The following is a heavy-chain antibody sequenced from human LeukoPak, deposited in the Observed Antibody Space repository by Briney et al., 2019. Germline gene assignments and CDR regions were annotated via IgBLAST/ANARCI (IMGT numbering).Heavy chain of an antibody. CDR2: INSDGSST. J-gene: IGHJ4*02. CDR1: GFTLSSYW. D-gene: IGHD4-17*01. CDR3: TRGALYGDYGD. Sequence: GGSLRLSCAASGFTLSSYWVQWVRQAPGKGLVGVSRINSDGSSTTYADSVKGRFTISRDNAKNTLYLQMNSLRAEDTAVYYCTRGALYGDYGDWGQGALVTVSS. V-gene: IGHV3-74*01.